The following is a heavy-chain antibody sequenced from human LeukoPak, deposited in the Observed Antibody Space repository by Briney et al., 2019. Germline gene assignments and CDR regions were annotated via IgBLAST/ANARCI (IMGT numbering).Heavy chain of an antibody. V-gene: IGHV1-69*04. Sequence: SVKVSCKASGGTFSSYAISWVRQAPGQGLEWMGRIIPILGIANYAQKFQGRVTITADKSTSTAYMELSSLRSEDTAVYYCARLSGGSSYYDFWSGYLDFDYWGQGTLVTVSS. CDR1: GGTFSSYA. J-gene: IGHJ4*02. CDR2: IIPILGIA. CDR3: ARLSGGSSYYDFWSGYLDFDY. D-gene: IGHD3-3*01.